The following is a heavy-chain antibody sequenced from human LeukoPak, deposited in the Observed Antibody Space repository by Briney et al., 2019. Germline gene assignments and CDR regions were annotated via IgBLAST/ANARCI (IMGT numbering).Heavy chain of an antibody. CDR3: ARDKVTY. J-gene: IGHJ4*02. CDR1: GFTFSNYW. Sequence: GGSLRLSCAASGFTFSNYWMSWVRQAPGKGLEWVANINKDGSEKYYVDSVKGRFTISRDNAKNSLYLQMNSLRVEDTAVYYCARDKVTYWGQGTLVTASS. V-gene: IGHV3-7*01. CDR2: INKDGSEK.